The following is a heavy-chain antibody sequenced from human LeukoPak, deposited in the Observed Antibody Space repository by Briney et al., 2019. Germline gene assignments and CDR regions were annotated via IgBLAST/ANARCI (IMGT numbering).Heavy chain of an antibody. D-gene: IGHD6-19*01. CDR3: ARARLAVSGNYFEN. J-gene: IGHJ4*02. Sequence: PGGSLRLSCAASGFTFSSYWMHWVRQAPGKGLVWVSRINSDGSSTSYADSVKGRFTISRDNAKNSLYLQMNSLRVEDTAVNHCARARLAVSGNYFENWGQGTLVTVSS. V-gene: IGHV3-74*01. CDR1: GFTFSSYW. CDR2: INSDGSST.